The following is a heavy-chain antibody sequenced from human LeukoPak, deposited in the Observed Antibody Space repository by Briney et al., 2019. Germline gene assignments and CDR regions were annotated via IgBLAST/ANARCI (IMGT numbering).Heavy chain of an antibody. CDR1: GYTFTGNY. Sequence: ASVKVSCKASGYTFTGNYMHWVRQAPGQGLEWMGWINPNTGGTNFAQKFQGRVTMTRDTSISTANLELSRLESDDTAVYYCARGTSGNYYYTMDVWGQGTTVTVSS. D-gene: IGHD3-10*01. J-gene: IGHJ6*02. CDR3: ARGTSGNYYYTMDV. CDR2: INPNTGGT. V-gene: IGHV1-2*02.